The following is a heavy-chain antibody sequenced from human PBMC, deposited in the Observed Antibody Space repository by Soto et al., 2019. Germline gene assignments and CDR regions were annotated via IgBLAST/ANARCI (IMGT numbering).Heavy chain of an antibody. CDR3: ASRGDPTYYFDY. J-gene: IGHJ4*02. D-gene: IGHD3-16*01. CDR2: ISHSGLR. CDR1: GVSISSGY. V-gene: IGHV4-59*12. Sequence: HSETLSLTCIVSGVSISSGYCTWIRQSPGKGLEWIGYISHSGLRHYNPSLKSRVTLSVDTSKNQFSLKLSSVTAADTAVYYCASRGDPTYYFDYWGQGTLVTVSS.